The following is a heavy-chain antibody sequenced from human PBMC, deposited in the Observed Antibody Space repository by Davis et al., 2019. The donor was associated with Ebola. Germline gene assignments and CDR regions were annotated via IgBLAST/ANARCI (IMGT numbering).Heavy chain of an antibody. V-gene: IGHV3-23*01. Sequence: GESLKISCAASGFTFSSYAMSWVRQAPGKGLEWVSAISGSGGSTYYADSVKGRFTISRDNSKNTLYLQMNSLRAEDTAVYYCAKDGSRDGYNYVLFDYWGQGTLVTVSS. CDR2: ISGSGGST. J-gene: IGHJ4*02. CDR1: GFTFSSYA. D-gene: IGHD5-24*01. CDR3: AKDGSRDGYNYVLFDY.